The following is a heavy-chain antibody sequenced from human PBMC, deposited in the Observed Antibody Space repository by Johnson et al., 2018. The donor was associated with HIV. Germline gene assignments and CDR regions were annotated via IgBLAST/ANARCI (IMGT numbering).Heavy chain of an antibody. Sequence: VLLVESGGGVVRPGGSLRLSCAASGFTFDDYGMSWVRQAPGKGLEWVSGINWNGGSTGYADSVKGRFTISRDNSKNTLYLQMNSLRVADTAVYYCARDRSLWFRELWPRDAFDMWGQGTKITVSS. J-gene: IGHJ3*02. D-gene: IGHD3-10*01. CDR2: INWNGGST. CDR3: ARDRSLWFRELWPRDAFDM. V-gene: IGHV3-20*04. CDR1: GFTFDDYG.